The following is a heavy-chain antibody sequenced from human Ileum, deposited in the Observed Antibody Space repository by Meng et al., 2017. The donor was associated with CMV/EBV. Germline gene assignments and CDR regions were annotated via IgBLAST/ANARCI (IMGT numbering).Heavy chain of an antibody. CDR1: GDSLTDYY. D-gene: IGHD1-26*01. Sequence: QVRLVQSGAEVKKPGAPVKVSCKASGDSLTDYYMHWVRQAPGQGLEWMGWLSPNNDNTKYAQRFQGRVTMTRDTSISTAYMELRDLTSDDTAIYFCARGLYDGIYRGTVDHWGQGPLVTVYS. CDR2: LSPNNDNT. CDR3: ARGLYDGIYRGTVDH. V-gene: IGHV1-2*02. J-gene: IGHJ4*02.